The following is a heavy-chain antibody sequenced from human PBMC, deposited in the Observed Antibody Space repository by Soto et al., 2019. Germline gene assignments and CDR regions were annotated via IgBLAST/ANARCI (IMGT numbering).Heavy chain of an antibody. CDR2: FYWDEDT. Sequence: QITLKESGPTLVKPTQTLTLTCTFSGFSLSTTGVGVGWIRQPPGKALECLALFYWDEDTPYSPSLTRSLTITKDPSKTPGVLTITNMDHVDPAPYDCAKRRSYGDFHHWGQGTLVAVAS. V-gene: IGHV2-5*02. D-gene: IGHD4-17*01. CDR3: AKRRSYGDFHH. CDR1: GFSLSTTGVG. J-gene: IGHJ1*01.